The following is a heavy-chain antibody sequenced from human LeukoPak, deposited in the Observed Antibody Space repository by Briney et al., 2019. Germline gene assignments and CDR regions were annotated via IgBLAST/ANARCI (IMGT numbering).Heavy chain of an antibody. J-gene: IGHJ6*03. V-gene: IGHV7-4-1*02. Sequence: GASVKVSRKASRYTFTHYGINWVRQAPGQGLEWMAWINTKTGNPTYAQGFTGQFVFSLDTSVSTAYLQISSLKAEDTAVYYCARDISSRRGWFGELISYYMDVWGKGTTVTVSS. D-gene: IGHD3-10*01. CDR2: INTKTGNP. CDR1: RYTFTHYG. CDR3: ARDISSRRGWFGELISYYMDV.